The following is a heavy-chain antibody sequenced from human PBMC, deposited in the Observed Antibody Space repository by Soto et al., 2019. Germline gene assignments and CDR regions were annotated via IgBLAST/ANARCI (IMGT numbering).Heavy chain of an antibody. D-gene: IGHD2-2*01. CDR1: GFTFTNCG. CDR2: ISYDGNND. CDR3: AKERADIVLVPHATSGMDV. J-gene: IGHJ6*02. Sequence: GGALRLSCAASGFTFTNCGMHLVRQAPGKGLEWVAVISYDGNNDYYANSVKGRFTISRDNSKNTLYLQMNSLRAEDTAVYFCAKERADIVLVPHATSGMDVWGQGTTVTVSS. V-gene: IGHV3-30*18.